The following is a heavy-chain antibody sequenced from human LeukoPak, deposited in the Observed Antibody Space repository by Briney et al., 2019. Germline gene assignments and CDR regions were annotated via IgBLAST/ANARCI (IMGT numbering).Heavy chain of an antibody. CDR3: ARMNHPGVFANMWLAIDY. V-gene: IGHV3-11*04. J-gene: IGHJ4*02. D-gene: IGHD6-19*01. CDR2: ISSSGSTI. Sequence: GGSLRLSCAASGFTFSNYYMSWLRQAPGKGLEWVSYISSSGSTIYYADSVKGRFTISRDNAKNSLFLQMNSLRAEDTAVYYCARMNHPGVFANMWLAIDYWGQGTLVTVSS. CDR1: GFTFSNYY.